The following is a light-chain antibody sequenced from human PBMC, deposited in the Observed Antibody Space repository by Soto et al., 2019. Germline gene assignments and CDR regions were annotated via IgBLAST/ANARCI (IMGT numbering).Light chain of an antibody. J-gene: IGKJ4*01. CDR3: QQRSNWRVT. Sequence: EIGLTQSPATLSLSPGERATLSCRASQSVNIYLAWYQQKPGQAPRLLIYDASNRATGIPARFSGSGSGTDFTLTISSLEPEDIAVYYCQQRSNWRVTFGGGTKVDIK. CDR1: QSVNIY. V-gene: IGKV3-11*01. CDR2: DAS.